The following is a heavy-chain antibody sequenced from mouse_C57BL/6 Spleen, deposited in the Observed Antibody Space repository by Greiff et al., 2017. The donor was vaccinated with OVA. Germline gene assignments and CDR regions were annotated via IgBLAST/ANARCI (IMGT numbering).Heavy chain of an antibody. J-gene: IGHJ2*01. CDR3: ARNSITTVVATGYFDY. Sequence: VQLQQSGPELVKPGASVKIPCKASGYTFTDYNMDWVKQSHGKSLEWIGDINPNNGGTIYNQKFKGKATLTVDKSSSTAYMELRSLTSEDTAVYYCARNSITTVVATGYFDYWGQGTTLTVSS. CDR2: INPNNGGT. D-gene: IGHD1-1*01. V-gene: IGHV1-18*01. CDR1: GYTFTDYN.